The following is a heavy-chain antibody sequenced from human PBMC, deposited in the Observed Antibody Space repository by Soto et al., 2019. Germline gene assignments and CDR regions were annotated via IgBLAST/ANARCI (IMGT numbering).Heavy chain of an antibody. Sequence: SETLSLTCSVSGGSISRYYWSWIRQPPGKGLEWIGYAYYSGDTGYNPSLKSRVTMAVDTSKSQVSLKLSSVTAADTAVYYCARDRSTYGGGGTGEVKENWFDPWGQGALVTVPS. CDR1: GGSISRYY. D-gene: IGHD2-8*01. CDR2: AYYSGDT. J-gene: IGHJ5*02. V-gene: IGHV4-59*01. CDR3: ARDRSTYGGGGTGEVKENWFDP.